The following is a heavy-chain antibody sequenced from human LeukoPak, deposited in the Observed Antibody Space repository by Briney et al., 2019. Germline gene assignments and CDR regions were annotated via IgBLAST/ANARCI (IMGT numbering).Heavy chain of an antibody. CDR3: AQKAPFSPGYSQD. CDR1: GDSITIYF. D-gene: IGHD2/OR15-2a*01. V-gene: IGHV4-59*01. CDR2: IYHSGTT. J-gene: IGHJ1*01. Sequence: SETLSLTCTVSGDSITIYFWTWIRQPPGKGLEWIGYIYHSGTTNYNPSLKSRVTISADTSKNQFSLKLSSVNSADTAVYYCAQKAPFSPGYSQDWGQGTLVTVSS.